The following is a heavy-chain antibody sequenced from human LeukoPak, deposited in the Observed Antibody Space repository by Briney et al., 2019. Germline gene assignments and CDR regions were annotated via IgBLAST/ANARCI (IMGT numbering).Heavy chain of an antibody. V-gene: IGHV3-30*03. Sequence: GGSLRLSCAASGFTFSGYGMHWVRQAPGKGLEWVAIISYDGSDKYYADSVKGRFTISRDNSKNTLYLQMNSLRIEDTAVYYCATTRLGGINTYYTIDYWGQGTLVTVSS. CDR2: ISYDGSDK. CDR3: ATTRLGGINTYYTIDY. J-gene: IGHJ4*02. D-gene: IGHD1-26*01. CDR1: GFTFSGYG.